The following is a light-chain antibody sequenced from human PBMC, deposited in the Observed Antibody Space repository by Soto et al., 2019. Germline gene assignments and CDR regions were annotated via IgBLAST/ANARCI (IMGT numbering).Light chain of an antibody. CDR2: DVS. CDR3: SSYTSSSTLV. CDR1: SSDVCGYNY. Sequence: QSALTQPASVSGSPGQSITISCTGTSSDVCGYNYVSWYQQHPGKAPKLMIYDVSNRPSGVSNRFSGSKSGNTASRTISGLQAEDEADYYCSSYTSSSTLVFGTGTKLTV. J-gene: IGLJ1*01. V-gene: IGLV2-14*01.